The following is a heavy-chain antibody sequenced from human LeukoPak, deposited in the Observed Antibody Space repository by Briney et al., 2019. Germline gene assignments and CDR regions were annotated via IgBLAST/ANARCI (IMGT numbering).Heavy chain of an antibody. Sequence: GGSLRLSCAASGFTFSSYAMHWVRQAPGKGLEWVAVISYDGSNKYYADSMKGRFTISRDNSKNTLYLQMNSLRAEDTAVYYCARDKSRVVGATTVFDYWGQGTLVTVSS. CDR1: GFTFSSYA. J-gene: IGHJ4*02. CDR2: ISYDGSNK. V-gene: IGHV3-30*04. D-gene: IGHD1-26*01. CDR3: ARDKSRVVGATTVFDY.